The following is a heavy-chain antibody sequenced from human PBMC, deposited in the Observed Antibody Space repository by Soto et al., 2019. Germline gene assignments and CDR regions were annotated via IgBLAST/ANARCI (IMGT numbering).Heavy chain of an antibody. V-gene: IGHV4-59*08. CDR2: IYYSGST. Sequence: QVQLQESGPGLVKPSETLSLTCTVSGGSISSYYWSWIRQPPGKGLEWIGYIYYSGSTNYNPSLKSRVTISVDTSKNQFSLKLSSVTAADTAVYYCARQNYPLHPWFDPWGQGTLVTVSS. CDR1: GGSISSYY. J-gene: IGHJ5*02. D-gene: IGHD3-10*01. CDR3: ARQNYPLHPWFDP.